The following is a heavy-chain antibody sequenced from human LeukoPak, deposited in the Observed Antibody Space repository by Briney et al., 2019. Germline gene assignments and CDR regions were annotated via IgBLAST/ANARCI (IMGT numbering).Heavy chain of an antibody. J-gene: IGHJ5*02. D-gene: IGHD5-24*01. V-gene: IGHV4-4*07. CDR2: IYTSGIT. Sequence: ASETLSLTCTVSGVSISSYYWSWIRQPAGKGPEWIVRIYTSGITAYNPSLESRATISIDTSKNQFSLRLYSVTAADTAVYYCARESRIVQMATSMHGHWFDPWGQGTLVTVSS. CDR1: GVSISSYY. CDR3: ARESRIVQMATSMHGHWFDP.